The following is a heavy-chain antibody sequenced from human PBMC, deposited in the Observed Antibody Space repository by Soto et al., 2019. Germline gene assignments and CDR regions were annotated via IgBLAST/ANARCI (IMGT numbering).Heavy chain of an antibody. J-gene: IGHJ4*02. CDR1: GFTFSSYT. CDR2: ITSGSDYI. CDR3: TREHVVTIFRRGQRGSFDN. D-gene: IGHD3-9*01. V-gene: IGHV3-21*01. Sequence: PGGSLRLSCAASGFTFSSYTMNWVRQAPGKGLEWVAFITSGSDYIYYADSVKGRFTISRDDANNSLFLQMSSLRAEDTAVYYCTREHVVTIFRRGQRGSFDNWSQGARVTVSS.